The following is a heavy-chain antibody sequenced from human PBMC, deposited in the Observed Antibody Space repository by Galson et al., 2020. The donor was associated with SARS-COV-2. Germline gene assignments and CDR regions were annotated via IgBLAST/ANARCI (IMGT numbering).Heavy chain of an antibody. CDR2: INPNSGGT. CDR3: AREAYSSGWYPEVDYYYYGMDV. V-gene: IGHV1-2*04. CDR1: GYTFTGYY. J-gene: IGHJ6*02. Sequence: ASVKVSCKASGYTFTGYYMHWVRQAPGQGLEWMGWINPNSGGTNYAQKFQGWVTMTRDTSISTAYMELSRLRSDDTAVYYCAREAYSSGWYPEVDYYYYGMDVWGQGTTVTVSS. D-gene: IGHD6-19*01.